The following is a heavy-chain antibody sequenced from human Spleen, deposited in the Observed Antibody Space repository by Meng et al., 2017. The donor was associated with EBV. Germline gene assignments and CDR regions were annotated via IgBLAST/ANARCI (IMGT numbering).Heavy chain of an antibody. CDR1: GASISSFYY. Sequence: QLRRPDPGPGQVKPSETLALTCMVSGASISSFYYWAWFRQPPGRGLVWIGSVHYTGSTYYSPSLKSRVTVSVDTSKNQFSLRLTSVTAADTAVYYCARPFPSWQSPRLDPFGAWGQGTLVTVSS. J-gene: IGHJ5*02. D-gene: IGHD6-19*01. CDR2: VHYTGST. CDR3: ARPFPSWQSPRLDPFGA. V-gene: IGHV4-39*01.